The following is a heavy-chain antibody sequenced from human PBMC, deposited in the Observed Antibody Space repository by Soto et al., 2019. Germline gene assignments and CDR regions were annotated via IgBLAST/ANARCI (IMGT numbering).Heavy chain of an antibody. CDR1: GFTFSDYY. V-gene: IGHV3-11*06. Sequence: NPGGSLRLSCAASGFTFSDYYMTWVRQAPGKGLEWPSYIVTGSSYTNYADSVKGRFTISRDNAKNSLYLEMNSLRVEDTAVYYCARLRASSWYMGGYLDYWGQGTLVTVSS. J-gene: IGHJ4*02. D-gene: IGHD6-13*01. CDR3: ARLRASSWYMGGYLDY. CDR2: IVTGSSYT.